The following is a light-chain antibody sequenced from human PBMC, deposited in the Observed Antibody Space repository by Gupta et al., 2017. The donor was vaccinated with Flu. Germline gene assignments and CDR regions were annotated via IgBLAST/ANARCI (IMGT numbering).Light chain of an antibody. J-gene: IGKJ2*01. Sequence: DTFLTQPPAPLSLSPGERASFSCRASQNVSRTYFAWLQQKGGQAPRVLIYGASTRAAGIPDRFSGSGSGTNFTLTISRLEPEDVAVYYCHQYGSSPRTFGQGTRLEI. CDR2: GAS. CDR1: QNVSRTY. CDR3: HQYGSSPRT. V-gene: IGKV3-20*01.